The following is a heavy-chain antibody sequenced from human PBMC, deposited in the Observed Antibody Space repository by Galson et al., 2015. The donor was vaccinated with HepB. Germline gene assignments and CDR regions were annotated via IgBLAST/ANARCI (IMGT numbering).Heavy chain of an antibody. J-gene: IGHJ4*02. CDR1: GFTFSNYG. CDR3: ARDKLVAAAPLDY. V-gene: IGHV3-33*01. Sequence: SLRLSCAASGFTFSNYGMQWVRQAPGKGLEWVALIWSDGTNKYYADYVKGRFTISRDNNKSTLYLQMDSLRGEDTAVYYCARDKLVAAAPLDYWGQGTLVTVSS. D-gene: IGHD6-13*01. CDR2: IWSDGTNK.